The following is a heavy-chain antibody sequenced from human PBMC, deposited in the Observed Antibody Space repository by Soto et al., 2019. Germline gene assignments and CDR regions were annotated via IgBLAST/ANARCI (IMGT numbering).Heavy chain of an antibody. CDR2: IDWDDDK. J-gene: IGHJ4*02. V-gene: IGHV2-70*11. Sequence: SGPTLVNPPQTLTLTCTVSGFSLSTSGMCVSWIRQPPGKALEWLARIDWDDDKYYSTSLKTRLTISKDTSKNQVVLTMTNMDPVDTATYYCARTSGYYDFWSGYPYYFDSWGQGTLVTVSS. CDR3: ARTSGYYDFWSGYPYYFDS. D-gene: IGHD3-3*01. CDR1: GFSLSTSGMC.